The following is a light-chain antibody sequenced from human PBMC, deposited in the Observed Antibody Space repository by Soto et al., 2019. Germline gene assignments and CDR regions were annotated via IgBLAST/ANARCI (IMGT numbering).Light chain of an antibody. V-gene: IGLV2-14*01. CDR1: SSDVGGYNY. CDR2: EVS. J-gene: IGLJ1*01. CDR3: SSYTSSTTLV. Sequence: QSALTQPASVSGSPGQSTTISCTGTSSDVGGYNYVSWYQQHPGKAPKTMIYEVSNRPSGVSDRFFGSKSGSTASLTISGLQAEDEADYYCSSYTSSTTLVFGTGTKLTVL.